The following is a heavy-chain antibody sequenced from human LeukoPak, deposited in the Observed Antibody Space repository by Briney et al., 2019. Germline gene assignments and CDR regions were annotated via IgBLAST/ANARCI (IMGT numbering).Heavy chain of an antibody. V-gene: IGHV4-34*01. CDR1: GGSFSGYY. Sequence: SETLSLTCAVYGGSFSGYYWSWIRQPPGKGLEWIGEINHSGSTNYNPSLKSRVTISVDTSKNQFSLKLSSVTAADTAVYYCARDRDFWSSYDRIDGWDVWGQGTTVTVSS. CDR3: ARDRDFWSSYDRIDGWDV. D-gene: IGHD3-3*01. J-gene: IGHJ6*02. CDR2: INHSGST.